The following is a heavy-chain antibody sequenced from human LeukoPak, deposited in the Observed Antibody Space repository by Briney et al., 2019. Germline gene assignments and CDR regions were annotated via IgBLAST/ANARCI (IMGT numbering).Heavy chain of an antibody. Sequence: PGGSLRLSCAASGFTFSSYAMHWVRQAPGKGLEWVAVISYDGSNKYYADSVKGRFTISRDNSKNTLYVQMNSLRAEDTAVYYCATEKGDSPDYWGQGTLVTVSS. V-gene: IGHV3-30-3*01. CDR3: ATEKGDSPDY. D-gene: IGHD2-21*01. CDR1: GFTFSSYA. J-gene: IGHJ4*02. CDR2: ISYDGSNK.